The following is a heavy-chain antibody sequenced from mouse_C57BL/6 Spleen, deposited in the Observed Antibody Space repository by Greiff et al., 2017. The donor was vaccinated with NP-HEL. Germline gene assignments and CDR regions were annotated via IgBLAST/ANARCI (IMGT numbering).Heavy chain of an antibody. J-gene: IGHJ3*01. Sequence: QVQLQQSGAELVKPGASVKMSCKASGYTFTTYPIEWMKQNHGKSLEWIGNFHPYNDDTKYNEKFKGKATLTLEKSSSTVYLELSRLTSDDSAVYYCAIIYYDYDGFAYWGQGTLVTVSA. V-gene: IGHV1-47*01. CDR1: GYTFTTYP. CDR2: FHPYNDDT. CDR3: AIIYYDYDGFAY. D-gene: IGHD2-4*01.